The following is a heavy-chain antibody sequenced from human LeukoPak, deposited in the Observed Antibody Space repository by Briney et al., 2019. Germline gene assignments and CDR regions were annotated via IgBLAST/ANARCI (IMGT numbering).Heavy chain of an antibody. CDR1: GFSVINAW. CDR2: IKSRADGGTT. Sequence: GGSLRLSCAASGFSVINAWMSWVRQAPGQGLEWVGRIKSRADGGTTGCAAPVEGRFSISRDGSENTLYLQMNSLQIDDTALYYCLIFPGRWGQGTLVTVSS. V-gene: IGHV3-15*05. J-gene: IGHJ4*02. CDR3: LIFPGR. D-gene: IGHD3-3*01.